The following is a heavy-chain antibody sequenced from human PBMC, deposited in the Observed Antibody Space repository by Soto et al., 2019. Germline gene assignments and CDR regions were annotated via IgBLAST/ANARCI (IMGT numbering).Heavy chain of an antibody. CDR1: GFTFSSYA. CDR2: ISGSGGST. J-gene: IGHJ4*02. V-gene: IGHV3-23*01. D-gene: IGHD6-19*01. CDR3: AKEGEHSSGWANFDY. Sequence: EVPLLESGGGLVQPGGSLRLSCAASGFTFSSYAMSWVRQAPGKGLEWVSAISGSGGSTYYADSVKDRFTISRDNSKNTLYLQMNSLRAEDTAVYYCAKEGEHSSGWANFDYWGQGTLVTVSS.